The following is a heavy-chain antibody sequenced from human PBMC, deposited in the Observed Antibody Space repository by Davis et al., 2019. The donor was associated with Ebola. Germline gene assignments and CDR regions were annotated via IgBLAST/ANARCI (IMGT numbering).Heavy chain of an antibody. Sequence: GESLKISCAASGFTFSDYYMSWIRQAPGKGLEWVSYISGGGRTIYYADSVKGRFTMSRDNAKNSLYLQMNSLRAEDTAVYYCAKDRGGIAAVTAWFDPWGQGTLVTVSS. CDR3: AKDRGGIAAVTAWFDP. J-gene: IGHJ5*02. CDR2: ISGGGRTI. CDR1: GFTFSDYY. D-gene: IGHD6-13*01. V-gene: IGHV3-11*01.